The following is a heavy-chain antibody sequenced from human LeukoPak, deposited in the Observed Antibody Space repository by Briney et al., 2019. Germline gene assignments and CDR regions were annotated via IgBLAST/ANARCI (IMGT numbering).Heavy chain of an antibody. CDR3: ASESYENDAFDI. V-gene: IGHV3-48*03. CDR1: GFTFSSYE. D-gene: IGHD3-22*01. CDR2: ISSSGSTI. Sequence: PGGSLRLSCAASGFTFSSYEMTWVRQAPGKGLEWVSYISSSGSTIYYADSVKGRFTISRDNAKNSLYLQMNSLRAEDTAVYYCASESYENDAFDIWGQGTMVTVSS. J-gene: IGHJ3*02.